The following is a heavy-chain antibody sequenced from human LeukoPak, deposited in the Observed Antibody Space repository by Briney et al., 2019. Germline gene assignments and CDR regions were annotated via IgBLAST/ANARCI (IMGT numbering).Heavy chain of an antibody. Sequence: GGSLRLSCAASGFTFSSYGMHWVRQAPGKGLEWVAVISYDGSNKYYADSVKGRFTISRDNSKNTLYLQMNSLRAEDTAVYYCVKDLSCSTTICTYDAFDIWGQGTMVTVSS. CDR2: ISYDGSNK. CDR1: GFTFSSYG. V-gene: IGHV3-30*18. D-gene: IGHD2-2*01. CDR3: VKDLSCSTTICTYDAFDI. J-gene: IGHJ3*02.